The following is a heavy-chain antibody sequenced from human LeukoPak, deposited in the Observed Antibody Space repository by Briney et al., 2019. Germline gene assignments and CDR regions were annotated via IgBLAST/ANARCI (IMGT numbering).Heavy chain of an antibody. V-gene: IGHV3-33*01. CDR3: TRPAGDYARGGFDI. CDR2: IWYDGNSK. D-gene: IGHD4-17*01. Sequence: PGRSLRLSCAASGFTFSSYGMHWVRQAPGKGLEWVALIWYDGNSKYYADSVKGRFTISRDNSRSTLYLQMNSLRADDSAMYYCTRPAGDYARGGFDIWGQGTLVTVSS. J-gene: IGHJ3*02. CDR1: GFTFSSYG.